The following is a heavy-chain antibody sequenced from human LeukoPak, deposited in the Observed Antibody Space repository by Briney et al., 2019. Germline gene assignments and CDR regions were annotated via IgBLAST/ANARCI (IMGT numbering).Heavy chain of an antibody. D-gene: IGHD3-16*01. CDR1: GFTLSIYW. CDR3: ARGGFGYVYFDY. CDR2: IKEDGSEQ. Sequence: PGGSLRLSCAASGFTLSIYWMSWVRQAPGKGLEWVAHIKEDGSEQYYVDSVKGRFTISRDNAKDSLYLQMNSLRAEDTAVYYCARGGFGYVYFDYWGQGTLVIVSS. V-gene: IGHV3-7*01. J-gene: IGHJ4*02.